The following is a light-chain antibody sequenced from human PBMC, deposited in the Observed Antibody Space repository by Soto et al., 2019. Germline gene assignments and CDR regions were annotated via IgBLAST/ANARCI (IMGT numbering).Light chain of an antibody. CDR2: LGS. Sequence: DIVMTQSPLSLPVTPGEPASISCRSSQSLLHSNGYNYLDWYLQKPGQSPQLLIYLGSNRASGVPDRFSGSGSGKDFTLKISRVEAEDPGVYYCMQALQTPWTFGQGTKVEIK. J-gene: IGKJ1*01. V-gene: IGKV2-28*01. CDR1: QSLLHSNGYNY. CDR3: MQALQTPWT.